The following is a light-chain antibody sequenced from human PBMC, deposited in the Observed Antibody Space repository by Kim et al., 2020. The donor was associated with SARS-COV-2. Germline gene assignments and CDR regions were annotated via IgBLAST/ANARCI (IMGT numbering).Light chain of an antibody. CDR1: QSVSSSY. CDR2: GAS. V-gene: IGKV3-20*01. J-gene: IGKJ4*01. CDR3: QQYGTSPLT. Sequence: PGERAALSCRASQSVSSSYLAWYQQKPGQAPRLLIYGASCRATGIPDRFSGSGSGTDFTLTITRLEPDDFAVYYCQQYGTSPLTFGGGTKVEIK.